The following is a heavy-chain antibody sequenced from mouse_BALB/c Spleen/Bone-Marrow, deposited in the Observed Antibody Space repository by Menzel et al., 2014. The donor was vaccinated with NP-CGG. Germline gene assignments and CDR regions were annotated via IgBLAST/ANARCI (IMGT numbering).Heavy chain of an antibody. CDR2: ISSGGSYT. CDR3: TRDGKGNYDYAMDY. J-gene: IGHJ4*01. D-gene: IGHD2-1*01. V-gene: IGHV5-6-4*01. CDR1: GFTFSSYT. Sequence: EVNLVESGGGLVKPGGSLKLSCAASGFTFSSYTTSWVRQTPEKRLEWVATISSGGSYTYYPDSVKGRFTISRDNAKNTLYLQMSSLKSEDTAMYYCTRDGKGNYDYAMDYWDQGTSVTVSS.